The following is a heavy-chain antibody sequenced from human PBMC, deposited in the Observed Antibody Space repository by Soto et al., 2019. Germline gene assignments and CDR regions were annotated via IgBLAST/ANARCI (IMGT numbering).Heavy chain of an antibody. J-gene: IGHJ6*02. CDR2: ISGSGGGT. D-gene: IGHD5-12*01. CDR3: AKDRGYSGYDLYYYYYGMDV. V-gene: IGHV3-23*01. CDR1: GFTFSSYA. Sequence: GGSLRLSCAASGFTFSSYAMSWVRQAPGKGLEWVSAISGSGGGTYYADSVKGRFTISRDNSKNTLYLQMNSLRAEDTAVYYCAKDRGYSGYDLYYYYYGMDVWGQGTTVTVSS.